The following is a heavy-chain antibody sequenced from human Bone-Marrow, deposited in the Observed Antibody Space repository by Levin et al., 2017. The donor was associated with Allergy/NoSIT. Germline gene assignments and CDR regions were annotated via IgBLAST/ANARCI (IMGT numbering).Heavy chain of an antibody. CDR1: GFSFSNYW. CDR2: IKNDGSEK. J-gene: IGHJ4*02. CDR3: ARLQVAGTRGGCFDF. Sequence: HPGGSLRLSCAASGFSFSNYWMIWLRQARGTGLEWVANIKNDGSEKYFMDSVRGRFTISRDNAKNSLYLQMNSLKIEDTAVYYCARLQVAGTRGGCFDFWGRGALVTVSS. V-gene: IGHV3-7*04. D-gene: IGHD6-19*01.